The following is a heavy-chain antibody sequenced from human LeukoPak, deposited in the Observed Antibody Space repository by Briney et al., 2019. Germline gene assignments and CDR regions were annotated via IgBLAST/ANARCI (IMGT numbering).Heavy chain of an antibody. CDR3: ARDSGRPKDAFDI. Sequence: SETLSLTCAVYGGSFSGYYWSWIRQPPGKGLEWIGEINHSGSTNYNPSLKSRVTISVDTSKNQFSLKLSSVTAADTAVYYCARDSGRPKDAFDIWGQGTMVTVSS. J-gene: IGHJ3*02. CDR1: GGSFSGYY. D-gene: IGHD7-27*01. V-gene: IGHV4-34*01. CDR2: INHSGST.